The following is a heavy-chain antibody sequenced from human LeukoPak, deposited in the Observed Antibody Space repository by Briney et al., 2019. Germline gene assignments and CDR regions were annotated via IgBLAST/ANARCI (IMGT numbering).Heavy chain of an antibody. J-gene: IGHJ3*02. V-gene: IGHV3-13*01. CDR3: ARDRFGERTFEK. CDR1: GCAFSSFD. CDR2: ILKNGDT. D-gene: IGHD3-10*01. Sequence: GGSLRLSCAASGCAFSSFDMLWVRQSPRKGLEWVARILKNGDTDYGASVEGRFTISRENAKSYVYLQMNSLRDGDTAVYYCARDRFGERTFEKWGQGTMVTVSS.